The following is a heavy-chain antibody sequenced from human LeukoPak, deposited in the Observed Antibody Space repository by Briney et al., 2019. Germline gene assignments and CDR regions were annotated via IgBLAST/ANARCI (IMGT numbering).Heavy chain of an antibody. CDR1: GFTFSSYA. CDR3: ARSMVRGASSYYYHGMDV. D-gene: IGHD3-10*01. CDR2: ISGSGGST. V-gene: IGHV3-23*01. Sequence: GGSLRLSCAASGFTFSSYAMSWLRQAPGKGLEWVSAISGSGGSTYYADSVKGRFTISRDNSKNTLYLQMNSLRAEDTAVYYCARSMVRGASSYYYHGMDVWGQGTLVTVSS. J-gene: IGHJ6*02.